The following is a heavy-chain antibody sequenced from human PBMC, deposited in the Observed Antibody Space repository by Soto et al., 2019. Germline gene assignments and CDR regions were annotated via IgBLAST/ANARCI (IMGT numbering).Heavy chain of an antibody. CDR2: IIPIFDTA. J-gene: IGHJ6*02. V-gene: IGHV1-69*13. CDR3: ARGGQFAAHSFQIYYYGMDV. Sequence: SVKVSCKASGGTFSSYAISWVRQAPGQGLEWMGGIIPIFDTANYAQKFQGRVTITADESTSTAYMELSSLRSEDTAVYYCARGGQFAAHSFQIYYYGMDVWGQGTKVTVA. D-gene: IGHD3-10*01. CDR1: GGTFSSYA.